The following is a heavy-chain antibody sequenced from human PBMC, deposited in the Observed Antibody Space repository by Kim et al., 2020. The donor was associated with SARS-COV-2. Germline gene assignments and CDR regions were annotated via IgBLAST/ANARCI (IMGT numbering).Heavy chain of an antibody. CDR2: IYYSGST. D-gene: IGHD3-22*01. V-gene: IGHV4-39*01. Sequence: SETLSLTCTVSGGSISSSSYYWGWIRQPPGKGLEWIGSIYYSGSTYYNPSLKSRVTISVDTSKNQFSLKLSSVTAADTAVYYCASPSSGYYKGVLPIGFDIWGQGTMVTVSS. CDR3: ASPSSGYYKGVLPIGFDI. CDR1: GGSISSSSYY. J-gene: IGHJ3*02.